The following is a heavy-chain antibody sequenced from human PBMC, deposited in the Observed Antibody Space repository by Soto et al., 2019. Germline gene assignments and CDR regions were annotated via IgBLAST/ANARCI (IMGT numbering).Heavy chain of an antibody. Sequence: PSETLSLTCTVSGGSISSSSYYWGWIRQPPGKGLEWIGSIYYSGSTYYNPSLKSRVTISVDTSKNQFSLKLSSVTAADTAVYYCAMKRGIWSYGEKRASFDYWGQGTLVTVSS. J-gene: IGHJ4*02. CDR3: AMKRGIWSYGEKRASFDY. CDR2: IYYSGST. CDR1: GGSISSSSYY. D-gene: IGHD4-17*01. V-gene: IGHV4-39*01.